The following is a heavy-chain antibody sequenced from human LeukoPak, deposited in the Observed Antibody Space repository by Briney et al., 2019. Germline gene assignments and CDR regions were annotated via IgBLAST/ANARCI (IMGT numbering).Heavy chain of an antibody. V-gene: IGHV1-69*04. J-gene: IGHJ6*02. CDR1: GGTFSSYA. CDR3: ARDQFLVRGVIIYYGMDV. D-gene: IGHD3-10*01. Sequence: SVKVSCKASGGTFSSYAISWVRQAPGQGLEWMGRIIPILGIANYAQKLQGRVTITADKSTSTAYMELSSLRSEDTAVYYCARDQFLVRGVIIYYGMDVWGQGTTVTVSS. CDR2: IIPILGIA.